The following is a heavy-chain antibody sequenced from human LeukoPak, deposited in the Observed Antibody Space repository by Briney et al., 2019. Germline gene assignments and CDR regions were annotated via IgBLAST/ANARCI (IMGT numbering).Heavy chain of an antibody. CDR3: TKKRTTSVTDWFDP. V-gene: IGHV3-23*01. D-gene: IGHD4-17*01. CDR2: ISGIGTTT. CDR1: GFTFSSYA. J-gene: IGHJ5*02. Sequence: GGSLRLSCTASGFTFSSYAMTWVRQAPGKGLECVSVISGIGTTTYCADSVKGRFTISRDNSKNTLFLQMNSLRVEDTATYYCTKKRTTSVTDWFDPWGQGTLVTVSS.